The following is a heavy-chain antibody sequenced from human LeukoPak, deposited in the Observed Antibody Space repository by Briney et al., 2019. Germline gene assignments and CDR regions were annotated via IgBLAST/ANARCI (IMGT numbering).Heavy chain of an antibody. CDR1: GSTFTDHY. J-gene: IGHJ4*02. CDR3: ARDHNWGPDY. Sequence: ASVKVSCQALGSTFTDHYFHWPRQAPGQGIEWMGWIHPGRGDTNIAQKFQGRVSLTRDMSISTAYMELSRLTSDDTAVYNCARDHNWGPDYWGQGTLVSVSS. D-gene: IGHD7-27*01. CDR2: IHPGRGDT. V-gene: IGHV1-2*02.